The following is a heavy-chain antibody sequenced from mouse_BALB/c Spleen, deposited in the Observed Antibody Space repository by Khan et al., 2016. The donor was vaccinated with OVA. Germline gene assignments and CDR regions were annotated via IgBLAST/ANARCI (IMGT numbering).Heavy chain of an antibody. CDR3: ARWGNNEYAGFAN. V-gene: IGHV1S29*02. CDR1: GYTFTDYN. D-gene: IGHD2-14*01. CDR2: IYPYNGGT. J-gene: IGHJ3*01. Sequence: IQLVQSGPELVKPGASVKISCKASGYTFTDYNMHWVKQSHGKSLEWIGYIYPYNGGTGYNQKFKSKATLTVDNSSSTAYMELRSLTSEDSAVFYCARWGNNEYAGFANWGQGTLVTVSA.